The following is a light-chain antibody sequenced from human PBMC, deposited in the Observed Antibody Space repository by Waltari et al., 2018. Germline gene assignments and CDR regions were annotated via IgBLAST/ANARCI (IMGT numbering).Light chain of an antibody. V-gene: IGLV3-19*01. CDR2: DKN. CDR3: HSRDASGVGGS. CDR1: SLRSYY. Sequence: SSELTQDPAVSVAMGQTVRITCQGDSLRSYYASWYQQRPGQAPILVMYDKNNRPSGVPDRFSVSTSDNTASVTITGAQAEDEASYYCHSRDASGVGGSFGGGTKLTVL. J-gene: IGLJ2*01.